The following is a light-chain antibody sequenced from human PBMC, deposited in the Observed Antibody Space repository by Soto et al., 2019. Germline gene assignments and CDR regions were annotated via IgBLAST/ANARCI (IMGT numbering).Light chain of an antibody. CDR3: QQYNFYSWT. J-gene: IGKJ1*01. CDR2: DAS. Sequence: DIQMTQSPSTLSASEGDRVTITCRASQGIASWLAWYQQKPGKAPKLLIYDASTLESGVPSRFSGSGSGTEFTLTISSLQPDDFATYYCQQYNFYSWTFGQGTKVDIK. CDR1: QGIASW. V-gene: IGKV1-5*01.